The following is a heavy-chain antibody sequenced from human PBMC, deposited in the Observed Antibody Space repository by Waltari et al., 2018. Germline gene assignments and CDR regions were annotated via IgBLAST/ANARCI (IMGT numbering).Heavy chain of an antibody. V-gene: IGHV1-69*12. CDR1: GGTFSSYA. J-gene: IGHJ4*02. CDR3: ARIPWSSGSYYNGHFDY. Sequence: QVQLVQSGAEVKKPGSSVKVSCKASGGTFSSYAINWVRQAPGQGLEWMGGIIPIFGTANYAQKIQGRVTITADESTSTAYMELSSLRSEDTAVYYCARIPWSSGSYYNGHFDYWGQGTLVTVSS. CDR2: IIPIFGTA. D-gene: IGHD3-10*01.